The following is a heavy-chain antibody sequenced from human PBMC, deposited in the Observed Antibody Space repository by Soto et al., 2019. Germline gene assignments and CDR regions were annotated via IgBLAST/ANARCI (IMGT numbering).Heavy chain of an antibody. V-gene: IGHV1-24*01. CDR2: FDPEDGET. J-gene: IGHJ4*02. Sequence: ASVKVSCKVSGYTLTESSMHWVRQAPGKGLEWMGGFDPEDGETIYAQRFQGRVTMTEDTSTDTAYMELSSLRSEDTAVYYCATEALEVATIPLFYWGQGTLVTVSS. CDR3: ATEALEVATIPLFY. D-gene: IGHD5-12*01. CDR1: GYTLTESS.